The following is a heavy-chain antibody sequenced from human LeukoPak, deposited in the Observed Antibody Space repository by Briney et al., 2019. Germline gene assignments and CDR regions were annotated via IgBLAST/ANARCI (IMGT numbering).Heavy chain of an antibody. D-gene: IGHD2-15*01. CDR1: GGSISSSSYY. V-gene: IGHV4-39*01. Sequence: SETLSLTCTVSGGSISSSSYYWGWIRQPPGEELQWIASVYYSGRTNYSPSLKSRVTIPVDTSEKQFSLQLNSVTAADTAVYYCARQGSAYYFDFWGQGLLVTVSS. CDR2: VYYSGRT. J-gene: IGHJ4*02. CDR3: ARQGSAYYFDF.